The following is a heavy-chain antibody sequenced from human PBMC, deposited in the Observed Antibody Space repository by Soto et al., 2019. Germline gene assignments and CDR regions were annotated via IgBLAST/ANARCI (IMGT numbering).Heavy chain of an antibody. CDR2: ISAYNGNT. CDR1: GYTFTSYG. J-gene: IGHJ5*02. V-gene: IGHV1-18*04. D-gene: IGHD1-7*01. Sequence: ASVKVSCKASGYTFTSYGISWVRQAPGQGLEWMGWISAYNGNTNYAQKLQGRVTMTTDTSTSTAYMELRSLRSDDTAVYYCARAPLIRYNWNYRENWFDPWGQGTLVTISS. CDR3: ARAPLIRYNWNYRENWFDP.